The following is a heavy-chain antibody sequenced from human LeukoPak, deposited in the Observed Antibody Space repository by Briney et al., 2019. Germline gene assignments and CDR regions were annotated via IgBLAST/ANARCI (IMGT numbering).Heavy chain of an antibody. J-gene: IGHJ6*02. Sequence: GGSLRLSCAASGFTFSDYYMSWIRQAPGKGLEWVSYISSSGSTIYYADSVKGRFTISRDNAKNSLYLQMNSLRAEDTAVYYCARGYSSSLGRYHYYGMDVWGQGTTVTVSS. CDR3: ARGYSSSLGRYHYYGMDV. V-gene: IGHV3-11*01. CDR2: ISSSGSTI. D-gene: IGHD6-13*01. CDR1: GFTFSDYY.